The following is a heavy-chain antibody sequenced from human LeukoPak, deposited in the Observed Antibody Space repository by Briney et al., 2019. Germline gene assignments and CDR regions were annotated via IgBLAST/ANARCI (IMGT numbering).Heavy chain of an antibody. V-gene: IGHV3-23*01. CDR2: ISGSGGST. J-gene: IGHJ4*02. CDR1: RFTFSSYA. CDR3: AKDKFALAVAGSDY. Sequence: GGSLSFSCAASRFTFSSYALSWVRKAPGKGREWVSAISGSGGSTYYADSVKGRFTISRDNSKNTLYLQMNSLRAEDTAVYYCAKDKFALAVAGSDYWGQGTLVTVSS. D-gene: IGHD6-19*01.